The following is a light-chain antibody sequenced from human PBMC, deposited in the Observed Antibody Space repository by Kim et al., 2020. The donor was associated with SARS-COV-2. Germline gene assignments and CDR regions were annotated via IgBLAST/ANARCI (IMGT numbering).Light chain of an antibody. Sequence: ASVGDRVTITGRANQGISSYLAWYQQKPGKVPKLLIYAASTLQSGVPSRFSGSGSGTDFTLTISSLQPEDVAVYYCQRYNIAPLTFGGGTKVDIK. CDR3: QRYNIAPLT. CDR1: QGISSY. V-gene: IGKV1-27*01. J-gene: IGKJ4*01. CDR2: AAS.